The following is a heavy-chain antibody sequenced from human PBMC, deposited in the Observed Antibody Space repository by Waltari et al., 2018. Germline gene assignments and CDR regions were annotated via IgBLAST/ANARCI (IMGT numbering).Heavy chain of an antibody. Sequence: EVQVMESGGGLVQPGGSLKLSCATAGVTCRGPTIHWVRQTSGKGLEWIGRIRSKPNNYATRYTASVEGRFTISRDDSENTAYLQMSSLMTEDTAVYYCTGGAVTGTDFWGQGTLVTVSS. V-gene: IGHV3-73*01. CDR3: TGGAVTGTDF. CDR1: GVTCRGPT. J-gene: IGHJ4*02. D-gene: IGHD6-13*01. CDR2: IRSKPNNYAT.